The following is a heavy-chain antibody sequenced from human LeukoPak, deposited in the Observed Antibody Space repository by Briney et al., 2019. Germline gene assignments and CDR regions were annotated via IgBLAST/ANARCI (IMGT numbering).Heavy chain of an antibody. CDR3: ARGPSGLRSPFNT. Sequence: SQTLSLTCTVSGGSISSGGYYWSWIRQPPGKGLEWIGYIYHSGSTYYNPSLTSRATISVDTSRNQVSLKLTSVTAADTAVYYCARGPSGLRSPFNTWGQGTTVTVSS. CDR2: IYHSGST. CDR1: GGSISSGGYY. D-gene: IGHD5-12*01. V-gene: IGHV4-30-2*01. J-gene: IGHJ3*02.